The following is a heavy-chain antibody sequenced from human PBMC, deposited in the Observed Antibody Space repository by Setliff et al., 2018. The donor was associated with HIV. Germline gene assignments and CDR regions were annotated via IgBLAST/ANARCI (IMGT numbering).Heavy chain of an antibody. V-gene: IGHV1-18*01. Sequence: ASVKVSCKASGYTFTSYGISWVRQAPGQGLEWMGWISAYNGNTNYAQKLQGRVTMTTDTSTSTAYMELRSLRSDDTAVYYCATSYCSSTTCNYYDWSPAGARTRYFDYWGQGTLVTSPQ. CDR1: GYTFTSYG. CDR2: ISAYNGNT. CDR3: ATSYCSSTTCNYYDWSPAGARTRYFDY. D-gene: IGHD2-2*01. J-gene: IGHJ4*02.